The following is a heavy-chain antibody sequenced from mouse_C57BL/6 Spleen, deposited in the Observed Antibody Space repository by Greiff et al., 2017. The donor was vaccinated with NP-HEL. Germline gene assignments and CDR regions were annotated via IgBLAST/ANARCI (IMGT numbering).Heavy chain of an antibody. V-gene: IGHV1-52*01. J-gene: IGHJ4*01. CDR2: IDPSDSET. D-gene: IGHD2-4*01. Sequence: QVQLQQPGAELVRPGSSVKLSCKASGYTFTSYWMHWVKQRPIQGLEWIGNIDPSDSETHYNQKFKDKATLTVDKSSSTAYMQLSSLTSEDSAVYYCARAGYYEDAMDYWGQGTSVTVSS. CDR1: GYTFTSYW. CDR3: ARAGYYEDAMDY.